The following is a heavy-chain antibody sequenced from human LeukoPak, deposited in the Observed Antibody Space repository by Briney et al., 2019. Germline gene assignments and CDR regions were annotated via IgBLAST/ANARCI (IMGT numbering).Heavy chain of an antibody. D-gene: IGHD3-22*01. CDR3: ARDVSYDGSGHYHGASDI. CDR1: GGSASSYY. J-gene: IGHJ3*02. CDR2: IDYTGIT. Sequence: PSETLSLTCTVSGGSASSYYWSWIRQPPGKGLEWIAYIDYTGITKYNPSLRSRVTISVDTSTKQFSLKLSSVTAADTAVYYCARDVSYDGSGHYHGASDIWGQGTMVTVSS. V-gene: IGHV4-59*02.